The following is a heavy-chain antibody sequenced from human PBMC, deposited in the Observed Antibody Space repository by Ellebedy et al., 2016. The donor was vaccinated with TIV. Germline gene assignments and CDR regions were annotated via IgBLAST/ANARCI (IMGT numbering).Heavy chain of an antibody. CDR1: GFTFSRYA. J-gene: IGHJ4*02. D-gene: IGHD2-8*02. Sequence: GESLKISCAASGFTFSRYAMNWVRQAPGKGLEWVAAIWYDGSNKYYAGSVKGRFTISRGSSHAILQMNSLRAEDTAVYYCAKDLRGGVSRYFDSWGQGTLVTVSS. V-gene: IGHV3-33*06. CDR2: IWYDGSNK. CDR3: AKDLRGGVSRYFDS.